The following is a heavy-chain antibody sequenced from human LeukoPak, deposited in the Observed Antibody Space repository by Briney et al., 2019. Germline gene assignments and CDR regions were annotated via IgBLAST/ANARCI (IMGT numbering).Heavy chain of an antibody. CDR2: VDPEDGET. CDR3: ATDRIAAAGAPFRGLSFDY. D-gene: IGHD6-13*01. Sequence: GATVKISCKASGYTFTDYYMHCVQQAPGKGLEWMGRVDPEDGETIYAEKFQGRVTITADTSTDTAYMELSSLRSEDTAVCYCATDRIAAAGAPFRGLSFDYWGQGTLVTVSS. CDR1: GYTFTDYY. V-gene: IGHV1-69-2*01. J-gene: IGHJ4*02.